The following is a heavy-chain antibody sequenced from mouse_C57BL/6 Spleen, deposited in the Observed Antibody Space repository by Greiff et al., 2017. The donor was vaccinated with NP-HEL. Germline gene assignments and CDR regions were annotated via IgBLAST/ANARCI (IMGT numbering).Heavy chain of an antibody. J-gene: IGHJ2*01. Sequence: QVQLQQPGAELVRPGSSVKLSCKASGYTFTSYWMQWVKQRPIQGLEWIGNIDPSDRETHYNQKFKDKATLTVDKSSSTAYMQRSSLTSEDSAVYYWARGGYSNYGDYWGQGTTLTVSS. CDR2: IDPSDRET. CDR3: ARGGYSNYGDY. CDR1: GYTFTSYW. V-gene: IGHV1-52*01. D-gene: IGHD2-5*01.